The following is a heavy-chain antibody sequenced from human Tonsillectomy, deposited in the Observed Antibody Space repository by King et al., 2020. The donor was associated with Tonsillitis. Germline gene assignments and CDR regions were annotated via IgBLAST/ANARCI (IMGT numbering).Heavy chain of an antibody. V-gene: IGHV3-30*04. Sequence: VQLVESGGGVVQPGRSLRLSCAASGFTFSSYAMHWVRKAPGKGLEWVAVISYDAYNKYFADSVKARFTITRDNSKNTLFLQMNSLRAEDTAVYYCARSIQYAYGSRYFDLWGRGALVTVSS. D-gene: IGHD3-10*01. CDR3: ARSIQYAYGSRYFDL. CDR2: ISYDAYNK. CDR1: GFTFSSYA. J-gene: IGHJ2*01.